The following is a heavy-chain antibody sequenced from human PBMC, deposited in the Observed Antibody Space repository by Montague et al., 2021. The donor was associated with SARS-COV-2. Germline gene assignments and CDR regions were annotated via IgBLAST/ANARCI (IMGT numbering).Heavy chain of an antibody. CDR1: GASISTSTDH. D-gene: IGHD6-19*01. CDR3: ARHMGHGLVSVTSANWFDP. CDR2: FSYSDST. J-gene: IGHJ5*02. V-gene: IGHV4-39*01. Sequence: SETLSLTCSVSGASISTSTDHWAWIRQSPGKGLEWVGSFSYSDSTHYNPSLRSRVTISVDSSKNQFSLKLNSVTAADTAIYYCARHMGHGLVSVTSANWFDPWGQGTLVTVSS.